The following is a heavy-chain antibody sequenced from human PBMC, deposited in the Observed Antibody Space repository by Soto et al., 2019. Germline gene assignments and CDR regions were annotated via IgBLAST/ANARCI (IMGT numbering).Heavy chain of an antibody. Sequence: EVQLVESGGGLVQPGGSLRLSCAASGFTFSSYWIHWVRQAPGKGLVWVSRINSDGCSTTYADSVKGRFTISRDNAKNTLYLQMTRLRAEDTAVYYCARVSREVVPAAIDYWGQGTLVTVSS. J-gene: IGHJ4*02. CDR3: ARVSREVVPAAIDY. V-gene: IGHV3-74*01. D-gene: IGHD2-2*01. CDR1: GFTFSSYW. CDR2: INSDGCST.